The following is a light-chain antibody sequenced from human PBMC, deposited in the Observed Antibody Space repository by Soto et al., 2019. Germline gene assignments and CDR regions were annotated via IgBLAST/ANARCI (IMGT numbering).Light chain of an antibody. V-gene: IGLV2-14*03. CDR2: SVS. J-gene: IGLJ1*01. CDR1: SRDVGAYNS. CDR3: SSATSSSTYL. Sequence: QSALTQPASVSGSPGQSITVSCTGTSRDVGAYNSVSWYQQHPGKAPKLIIYSVSYRSSGVSDRFSGSKSDNTASLTISGLHTEDEADYYCSSATSSSTYLFGSGTKLTVL.